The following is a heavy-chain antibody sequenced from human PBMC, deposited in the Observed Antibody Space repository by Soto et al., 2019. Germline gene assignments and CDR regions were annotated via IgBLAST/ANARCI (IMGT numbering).Heavy chain of an antibody. V-gene: IGHV4-30-4*01. D-gene: IGHD4-4*01. J-gene: IGHJ4*02. CDR1: GGSISSGDYY. CDR2: IYYSGST. CDR3: ARATDYTRLDY. Sequence: QVQLQESGPGLVKPSQTLSLTCTVSGGSISSGDYYWSWIRHPPGQGLEWIGYIYYSGSTYYNPSIKSRVTISVDTSKNQFSLKLSTVTSADTAVYYCARATDYTRLDYWGQGTLVTVSS.